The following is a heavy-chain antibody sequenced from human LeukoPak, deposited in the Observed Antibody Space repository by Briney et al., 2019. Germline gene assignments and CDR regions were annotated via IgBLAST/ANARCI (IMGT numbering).Heavy chain of an antibody. D-gene: IGHD1-26*01. J-gene: IGHJ4*02. CDR1: GFTFSRYA. CDR2: ISGSGDST. CDR3: AKPGLSGSYWSADY. V-gene: IGHV3-23*01. Sequence: GGSPRLSCAASGFTFSRYAMTWVRQAPGRGLEWVSSISGSGDSTYYADSVKGRFTISRDNSKNTLYLQMNSLRAEDTAVYYCAKPGLSGSYWSADYWGQGTLVTVSS.